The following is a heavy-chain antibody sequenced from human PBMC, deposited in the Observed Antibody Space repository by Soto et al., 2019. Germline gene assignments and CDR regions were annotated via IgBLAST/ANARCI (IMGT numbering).Heavy chain of an antibody. Sequence: QVHLVESGGGVVQPGRSLRLSCASSGFAFSGYAIHWVRQAPGKGLEWVAIISYEGSNEYYADSVSGRLTISRYNSKNTFYLQVNSMRAEATDEYYCARALSDYYHYVESWGQGTLVTVSS. V-gene: IGHV3-30-3*01. CDR1: GFAFSGYA. D-gene: IGHD3-9*01. CDR3: ARALSDYYHYVES. J-gene: IGHJ4*02. CDR2: ISYEGSNE.